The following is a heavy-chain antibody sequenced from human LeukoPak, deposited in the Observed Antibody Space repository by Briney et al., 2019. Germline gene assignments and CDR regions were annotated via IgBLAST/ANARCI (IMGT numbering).Heavy chain of an antibody. V-gene: IGHV4-34*01. CDR2: INHSGST. CDR1: GGSFSGYY. J-gene: IGHJ4*02. Sequence: SETLSLTCAVYGGSFSGYYWSWIRQPPGKGLEWIGEINHSGSTNYNPSLKSRVTISVDTSKNQCSLKLSSVTAADTAVYYCARETSSGWYDENDYWGQGTLVTVSS. CDR3: ARETSSGWYDENDY. D-gene: IGHD6-19*01.